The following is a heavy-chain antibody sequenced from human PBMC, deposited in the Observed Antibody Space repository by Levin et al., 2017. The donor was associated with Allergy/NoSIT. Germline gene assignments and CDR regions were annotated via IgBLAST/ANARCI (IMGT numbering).Heavy chain of an antibody. CDR1: GSSISSGHW. V-gene: IGHV4-28*01. Sequence: SETLSLTCAVSGSSISSGHWWGWIRQPPGKGLEWLGYIYNTGITYYNPSLKSRLIVSLDTSKNQFSLKLSSVTAVDTAVYYCATRKGDAGSFFDHWGQGTLVTVSS. J-gene: IGHJ4*02. CDR2: IYNTGIT. D-gene: IGHD3-16*01. CDR3: ATRKGDAGSFFDH.